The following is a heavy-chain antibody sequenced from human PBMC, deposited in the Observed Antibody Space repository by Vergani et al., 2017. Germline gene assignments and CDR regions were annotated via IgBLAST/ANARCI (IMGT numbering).Heavy chain of an antibody. CDR3: ARLGWWDDLGWYFDL. D-gene: IGHD1-26*01. Sequence: EVQLVQSGAEVKKPGESLRISCKGSGYSFTSYWISWVRQMPGKGLEWMGRIDPSDSYTNYSPSFQGHVTISADKFISTAYLQWSSLKASDTAMYYCARLGWWDDLGWYFDLWGRGTLVTVSS. CDR1: GYSFTSYW. V-gene: IGHV5-10-1*03. J-gene: IGHJ2*01. CDR2: IDPSDSYT.